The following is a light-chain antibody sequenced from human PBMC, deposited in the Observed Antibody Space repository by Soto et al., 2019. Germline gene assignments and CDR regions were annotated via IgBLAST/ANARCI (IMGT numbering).Light chain of an antibody. V-gene: IGKV3-20*01. Sequence: DIVLTQSPGTLSLSPGERATLSCRASPSVSSKYLAWYQQKPGQPPRVLIYGTSIRATGVPERFSGGGSGTDVTLTITTLESEDFAVDYCQQYDSSLFTFGPGTKVDFK. J-gene: IGKJ3*01. CDR2: GTS. CDR3: QQYDSSLFT. CDR1: PSVSSKY.